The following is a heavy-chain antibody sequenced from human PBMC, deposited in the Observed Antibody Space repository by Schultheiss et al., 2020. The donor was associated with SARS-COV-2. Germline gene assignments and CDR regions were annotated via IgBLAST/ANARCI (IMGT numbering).Heavy chain of an antibody. Sequence: GGSLRLSCAASGFTFSSYAMHWVRQAPGKGLEWVAVISYDGSNKYYADSVKGRFTISRDNSKNTLYLQMNSLRAEDTAVYYCVKGDYGDYWIDAFDIWGQGTMVTVSS. CDR1: GFTFSSYA. CDR3: VKGDYGDYWIDAFDI. V-gene: IGHV3-30*01. CDR2: ISYDGSNK. D-gene: IGHD4-17*01. J-gene: IGHJ3*02.